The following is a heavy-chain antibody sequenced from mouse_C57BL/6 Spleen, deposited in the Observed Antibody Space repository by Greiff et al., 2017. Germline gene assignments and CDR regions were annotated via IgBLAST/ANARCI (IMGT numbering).Heavy chain of an antibody. CDR1: GYTFTDYY. J-gene: IGHJ2*01. CDR3: ARRLYYGYYNCDY. D-gene: IGHD2-3*01. Sequence: VQLQQSGPELVKPGASVKISCKASGYTFTDYYMNWVKQSHGKSLEWIGDITPNNGGTSYNQKFKGQATLTVAKSSSTADMELRSRTSEDSAGYYCARRLYYGYYNCDYWGQGTTLTVSS. CDR2: ITPNNGGT. V-gene: IGHV1-26*01.